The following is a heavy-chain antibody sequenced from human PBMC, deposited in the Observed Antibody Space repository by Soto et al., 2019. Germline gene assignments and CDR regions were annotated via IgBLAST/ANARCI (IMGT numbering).Heavy chain of an antibody. J-gene: IGHJ5*02. Sequence: GASVKVSCKASGYTFIKYGVAWVRQAPGQGLEWMGWISPYDDKTIYAQKFQGRVTMTADRPTGTVYLDLRSLKSNDTAVYYCARDQLEGNWFDPWGQGTLVTVSS. CDR3: ARDQLEGNWFDP. V-gene: IGHV1-18*01. CDR1: GYTFIKYG. CDR2: ISPYDDKT. D-gene: IGHD1-1*01.